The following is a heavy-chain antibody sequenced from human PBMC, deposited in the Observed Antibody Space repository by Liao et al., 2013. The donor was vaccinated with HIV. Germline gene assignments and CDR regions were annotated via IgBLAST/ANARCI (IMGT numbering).Heavy chain of an antibody. V-gene: IGHV4-39*07. CDR2: IYYSGST. D-gene: IGHD3-22*01. Sequence: QLQLQESGPGLVKPSETLSLTCTVSGASISSSSYYWGWIRQPPGKGLEWIGSIYYSGSTYYNPSLKSRVTMSLETSKNQFSLKLSSVTAADTAVYYCASGYDSSGYYQTHWYFDLWGRGTLVTVSS. J-gene: IGHJ2*01. CDR1: GASISSSSYY. CDR3: ASGYDSSGYYQTHWYFDL.